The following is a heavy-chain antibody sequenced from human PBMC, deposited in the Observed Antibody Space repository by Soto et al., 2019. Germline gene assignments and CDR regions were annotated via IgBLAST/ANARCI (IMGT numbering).Heavy chain of an antibody. CDR2: IYYSGRT. D-gene: IGHD3-3*01. Sequence: SETLSLTCTVSGGSISSYYWSWIRQPPGKGLEWIGYIYYSGRTNYNPSLKSRVTISVETSKNQFSLKLSSGTAADTAVYYCARDRAYYDFGSGYLPYDLFDPWGQGTLVTVSP. J-gene: IGHJ5*02. CDR1: GGSISSYY. CDR3: ARDRAYYDFGSGYLPYDLFDP. V-gene: IGHV4-59*01.